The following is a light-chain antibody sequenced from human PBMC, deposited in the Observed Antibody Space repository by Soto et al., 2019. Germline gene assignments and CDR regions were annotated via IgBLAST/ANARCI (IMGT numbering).Light chain of an antibody. CDR3: SSYASTSTLVV. CDR1: SSDVGGYNY. J-gene: IGLJ1*01. CDR2: EVS. Sequence: QSVLTQPASVPGSPGQSITISCTGTSSDVGGYNYVSWYQQHPGKAPKLMIYEVSNRPSGVSTRFSGSKSGNTASLTISGLQAEDEADYYCSSYASTSTLVVFGTGTKVTVL. V-gene: IGLV2-14*01.